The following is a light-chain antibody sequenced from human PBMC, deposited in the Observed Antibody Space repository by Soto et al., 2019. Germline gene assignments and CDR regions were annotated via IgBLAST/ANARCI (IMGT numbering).Light chain of an antibody. CDR1: QTIDVY. Sequence: DIQMTQSPSSLSASVGDRVAITCRASQTIDVYLNWYVQKPGRAPQLLIYAASKLQSGVPSRFSGSGSGTDFTLTISSLQADDSATYFCQQSYMTPRTFDQGTKVEI. CDR3: QQSYMTPRT. V-gene: IGKV1-39*01. CDR2: AAS. J-gene: IGKJ1*01.